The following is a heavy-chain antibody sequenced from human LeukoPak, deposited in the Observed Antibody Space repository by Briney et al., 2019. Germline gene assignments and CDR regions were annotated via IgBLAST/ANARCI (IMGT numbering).Heavy chain of an antibody. CDR1: GYSFTSYW. Sequence: GESLKISCKGSGYSFTSYWIGWVRQMPGKGLERMGIIYPGDSDTRYSPSFQGQVTISADKSISTAYLQWSSLKASDTAMYYCARKSGVAVAVGAFDIWGQGTMVTVSS. CDR3: ARKSGVAVAVGAFDI. J-gene: IGHJ3*02. V-gene: IGHV5-51*01. CDR2: IYPGDSDT. D-gene: IGHD6-19*01.